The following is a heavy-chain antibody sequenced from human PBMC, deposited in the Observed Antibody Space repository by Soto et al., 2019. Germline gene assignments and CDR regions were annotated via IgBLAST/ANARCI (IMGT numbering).Heavy chain of an antibody. CDR2: ISGSGGST. CDR3: AKDFLTYYYDSRLLGY. Sequence: LVRQAPGKGLEWVSAISGSGGSTYYADSVKGRFTISRDNSKNTLYLQMNSLRAEDTAVYYCAKDFLTYYYDSRLLGYWGQGTLVTVSS. V-gene: IGHV3-23*01. D-gene: IGHD3-22*01. J-gene: IGHJ4*02.